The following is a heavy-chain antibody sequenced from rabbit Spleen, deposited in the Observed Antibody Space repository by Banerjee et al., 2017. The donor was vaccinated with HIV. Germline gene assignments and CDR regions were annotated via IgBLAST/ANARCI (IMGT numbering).Heavy chain of an antibody. Sequence: QEQLVESGGGLVKPEGSLKLSCTASGFSFSNKVVMCWVRQAPGKGLEWIACVEVGSSGFTYFANWAKGRFTISKTSSTTVTLQMTRLTAADTATYFCARDTASSFSSYGMDLWGPGTLVTVS. CDR2: VEVGSSGFT. D-gene: IGHD8-1*01. J-gene: IGHJ6*01. V-gene: IGHV1S45*01. CDR1: GFSFSNKVV. CDR3: ARDTASSFSSYGMDL.